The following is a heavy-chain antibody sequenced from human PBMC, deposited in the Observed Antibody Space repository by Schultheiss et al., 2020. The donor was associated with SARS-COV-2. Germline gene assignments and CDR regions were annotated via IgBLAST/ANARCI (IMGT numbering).Heavy chain of an antibody. D-gene: IGHD2-2*01. CDR1: GFTFSSYS. J-gene: IGHJ3*02. Sequence: GGSLKLSCAASGFTFSSYSMNWVRQAPGKGLEWVSYISSSSSNTNYADSVKGRFTISRDNAKNSLYLQMNSLRAEDTAVYYCARDGCSTSCFDAFDIWGQGTMVTVSS. V-gene: IGHV3-48*04. CDR2: ISSSSSNT. CDR3: ARDGCSTSCFDAFDI.